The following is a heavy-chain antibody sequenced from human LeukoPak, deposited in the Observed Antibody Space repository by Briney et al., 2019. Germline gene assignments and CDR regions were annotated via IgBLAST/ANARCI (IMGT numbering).Heavy chain of an antibody. Sequence: ASVKVSCKASGGTFSSYAISWVRQAPGQGLEWMGGIIPIFGTANYAQKFQGRVTVTADESTSTAYMELSSLRSEDTAVYYCARGPSGIAADLFYYYYGMDVWGQGTTVIVSS. V-gene: IGHV1-69*13. CDR1: GGTFSSYA. J-gene: IGHJ6*02. CDR2: IIPIFGTA. CDR3: ARGPSGIAADLFYYYYGMDV. D-gene: IGHD6-25*01.